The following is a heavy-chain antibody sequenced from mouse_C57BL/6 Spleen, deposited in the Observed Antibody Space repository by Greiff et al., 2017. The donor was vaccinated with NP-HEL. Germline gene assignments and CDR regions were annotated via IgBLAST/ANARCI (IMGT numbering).Heavy chain of an antibody. V-gene: IGHV1-54*01. CDR1: GYAFTNYL. CDR3: ARSDYGSSYVDY. Sequence: QVQLQQSGAELVRPGTSVQVSCKASGYAFTNYLIEWVKQRPGQGLEWIGVINPGSGGTNYNEKFKGKATLTADKSSSTAYMQLSSLTSEDSAVYFCARSDYGSSYVDYWGQGTTLTVSS. D-gene: IGHD1-1*01. J-gene: IGHJ2*01. CDR2: INPGSGGT.